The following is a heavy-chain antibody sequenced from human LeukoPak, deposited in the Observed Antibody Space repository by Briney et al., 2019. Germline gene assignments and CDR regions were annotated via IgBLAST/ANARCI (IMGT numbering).Heavy chain of an antibody. CDR2: ISSSSSYI. J-gene: IGHJ6*03. CDR3: ARDRTIVATISYYYMDV. Sequence: GGSLRLSCAASGFTFSSYSMNWVRQAPGEGLEWVSSISSSSSYIYYADSVKGRFTISRDNAKNSLYLQMNSLRAEDTAVYYCARDRTIVATISYYYMDVWGKGTTVTVSS. V-gene: IGHV3-21*01. D-gene: IGHD5-12*01. CDR1: GFTFSSYS.